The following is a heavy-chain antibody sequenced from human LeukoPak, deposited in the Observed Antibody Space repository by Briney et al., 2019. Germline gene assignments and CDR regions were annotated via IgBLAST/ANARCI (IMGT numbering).Heavy chain of an antibody. CDR2: ISPSGGST. Sequence: ASVKVSCKAFGYAFTSNYMHWVRQAPGQGPEWMGVISPSGGSTTYAQKFQGRVTLTRDMSTSTDYLELSSLRSEDTAVCYCASPPSMALYYWGQGTLVTVSS. CDR1: GYAFTSNY. CDR3: ASPPSMALYY. J-gene: IGHJ4*02. V-gene: IGHV1-46*01. D-gene: IGHD5-24*01.